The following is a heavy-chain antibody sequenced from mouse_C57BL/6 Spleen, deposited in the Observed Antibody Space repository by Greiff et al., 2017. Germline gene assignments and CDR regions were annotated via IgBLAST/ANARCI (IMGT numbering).Heavy chain of an antibody. J-gene: IGHJ4*01. CDR3: ARPPYYGSSPYYAMDY. Sequence: QVQLQQPGAELVKPGASVKMSCKASGYTFTSYWITWVKQRPGQGLEWIGDIYPGSGSTNYNEKFKSKATLTVDTSSSTAYMQLSSLTSEDSAVYYCARPPYYGSSPYYAMDYWGQGTSVTVSS. D-gene: IGHD1-1*01. V-gene: IGHV1-55*01. CDR2: IYPGSGST. CDR1: GYTFTSYW.